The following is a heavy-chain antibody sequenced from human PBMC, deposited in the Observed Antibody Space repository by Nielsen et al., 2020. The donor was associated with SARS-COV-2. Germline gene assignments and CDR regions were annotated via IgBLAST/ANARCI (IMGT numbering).Heavy chain of an antibody. J-gene: IGHJ6*02. CDR2: ISGSGGST. V-gene: IGHV3-23*01. CDR1: GFTFSSYA. Sequence: GESLKISCAASGFTFSSYAMSWVRQAPGKGLEWVSAISGSGGSTYYADSVKGRFTISRDNSKKTLYLQMNSLRAEDTAVYYCAKDFGERSGYDFYYYYGMDVWGQGTTVTVSS. D-gene: IGHD5-12*01. CDR3: AKDFGERSGYDFYYYYGMDV.